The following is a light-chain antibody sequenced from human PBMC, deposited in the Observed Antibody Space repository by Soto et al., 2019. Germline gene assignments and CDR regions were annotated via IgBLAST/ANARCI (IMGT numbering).Light chain of an antibody. V-gene: IGLV2-14*01. CDR2: EVS. Sequence: QSVRSHPASVSWSPGHSISISCTGTTSDVGGYNYVSWYQQHPGKVPKLLIHEVSNRPSGVSNRFSGSKSGNTASLTISGLQAEEEADHYCLSKTSTTSYVFGTGTKVTAL. CDR3: LSKTSTTSYV. J-gene: IGLJ1*01. CDR1: TSDVGGYNY.